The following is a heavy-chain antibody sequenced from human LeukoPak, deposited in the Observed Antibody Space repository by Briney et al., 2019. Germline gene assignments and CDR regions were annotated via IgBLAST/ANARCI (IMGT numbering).Heavy chain of an antibody. D-gene: IGHD3-22*01. CDR2: IYYSGST. CDR3: ARGRRYYDSSGSP. CDR1: GGSISSYY. Sequence: LSETLSLTCTVSGGSISSYYWSWIRQPPGKGLEWIGYIYYSGSTNYNPSLKSRVTISVDTSKNQFSLKLSSVTAADTAVYYCARGRRYYDSSGSPWGQGTLVTVSS. V-gene: IGHV4-59*08. J-gene: IGHJ5*02.